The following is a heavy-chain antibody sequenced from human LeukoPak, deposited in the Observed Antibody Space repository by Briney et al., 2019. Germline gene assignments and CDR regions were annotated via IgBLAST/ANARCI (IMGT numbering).Heavy chain of an antibody. D-gene: IGHD1-26*01. J-gene: IGHJ4*02. V-gene: IGHV3-48*02. Sequence: GGSLRLSCTASGFTFWAYSKQGVRQAPGKGLEYISYVSSGGSVMYYADSVKGRFTISRDNAKKSVYLQMNSLRDEDTAIYYCVRAPDGGYDYGGQGALVTVSS. CDR3: VRAPDGGYDY. CDR2: VSSGGSVM. CDR1: GFTFWAYS.